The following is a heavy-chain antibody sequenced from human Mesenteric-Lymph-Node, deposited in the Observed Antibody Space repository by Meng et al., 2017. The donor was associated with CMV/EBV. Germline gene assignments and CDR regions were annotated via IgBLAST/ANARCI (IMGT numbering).Heavy chain of an antibody. V-gene: IGHV3-7*01. CDR1: GFTFGNYW. Sequence: GGSLRLSCTVSGFTFGNYWMTWVRQAPGKGLEWVANINQDGSVRYYGDSVKGRFTISRDNAKNTLYLQMNSLRPEDTAVYYCAGRDFGDYPYFDYWRQGTLVTVSS. CDR3: AGRDFGDYPYFDY. J-gene: IGHJ4*02. CDR2: INQDGSVR. D-gene: IGHD4-17*01.